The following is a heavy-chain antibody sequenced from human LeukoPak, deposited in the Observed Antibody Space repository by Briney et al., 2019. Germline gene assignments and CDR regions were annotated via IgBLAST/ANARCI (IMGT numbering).Heavy chain of an antibody. D-gene: IGHD3-3*01. CDR2: IIYNGSQK. CDR3: AKDSEARFSEWLFPDQ. V-gene: IGHV3-30*02. CDR1: GFNLSTFG. Sequence: PGGSLRLSCAASGFNLSTFGMLWVRQPPYKGLEWVAFIIYNGSQKYYGNSLKSRFTISRDNSKNTMYLEMDSLRPDDTAFYYCAKDSEARFSEWLFPDQWGQGSLVTVSS. J-gene: IGHJ4*02.